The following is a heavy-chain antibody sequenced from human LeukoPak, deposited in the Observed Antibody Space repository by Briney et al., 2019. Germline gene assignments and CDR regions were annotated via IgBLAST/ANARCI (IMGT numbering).Heavy chain of an antibody. V-gene: IGHV3-53*01. CDR3: AKDRLRYCSSTSCRGGFDY. Sequence: GGSLRLSCAASGYIVSDNYMSWVRQAPGKGLEWVSVIYGTGTTYYADSVKGRFTISRDNSRSALYLQMNNLRAEDTAVYYCAKDRLRYCSSTSCRGGFDYWGQGTLVTVSS. J-gene: IGHJ4*02. D-gene: IGHD2-2*01. CDR1: GYIVSDNY. CDR2: IYGTGTT.